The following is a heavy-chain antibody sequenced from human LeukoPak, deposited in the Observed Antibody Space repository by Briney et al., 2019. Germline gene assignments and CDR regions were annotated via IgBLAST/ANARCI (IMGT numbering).Heavy chain of an antibody. V-gene: IGHV1-2*02. Sequence: ASVKVSCKASGYTFTGYYMHWVRQAPGQGLEWMGWINPNSGGTNYAQKFQGRVTMTRDTSISTAYTELSRLRSDDTAVYYCARALTTVTTISMYWGQGTLVTVSS. CDR1: GYTFTGYY. J-gene: IGHJ4*02. CDR2: INPNSGGT. D-gene: IGHD4-17*01. CDR3: ARALTTVTTISMY.